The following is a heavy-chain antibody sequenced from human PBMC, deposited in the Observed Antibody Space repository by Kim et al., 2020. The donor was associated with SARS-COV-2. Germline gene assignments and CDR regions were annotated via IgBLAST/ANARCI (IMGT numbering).Heavy chain of an antibody. Sequence: YAQKFQGRVTITADESTSTAYMELSSLRSEDTAVYYCARGTMVRGVILDYWGQGTLVTVSS. D-gene: IGHD3-10*01. CDR3: ARGTMVRGVILDY. J-gene: IGHJ4*02. V-gene: IGHV1-69*01.